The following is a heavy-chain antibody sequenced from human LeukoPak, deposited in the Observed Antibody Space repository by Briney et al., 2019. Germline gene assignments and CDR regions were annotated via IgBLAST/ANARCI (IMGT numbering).Heavy chain of an antibody. Sequence: EASVKVSCKASGYTVTGYYMHWVRQAPGQGLEWMGWINPNSGGTNYAQKFQGRVTMTRDTSISTAYMELSRLRSDDTAVYYCARDSRVGATTFDYWGQGTLVTVSS. V-gene: IGHV1-2*02. J-gene: IGHJ4*02. CDR1: GYTVTGYY. CDR3: ARDSRVGATTFDY. CDR2: INPNSGGT. D-gene: IGHD1-26*01.